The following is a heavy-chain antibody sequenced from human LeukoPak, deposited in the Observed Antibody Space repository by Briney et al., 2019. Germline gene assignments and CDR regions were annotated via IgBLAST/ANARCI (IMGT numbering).Heavy chain of an antibody. V-gene: IGHV3-23*01. J-gene: IGHJ4*02. Sequence: GGSLRLSYAASGLSFSSFAMSWVRQGPARGLEWVSSIRGTGETFYADSVKGRFTLYSDYSRNTVYFQLNNLRVEDTGIYYCARASWVSTTDAVRWGQGTLVTVSS. CDR2: IRGTGET. D-gene: IGHD1-14*01. CDR1: GLSFSSFA. CDR3: ARASWVSTTDAVR.